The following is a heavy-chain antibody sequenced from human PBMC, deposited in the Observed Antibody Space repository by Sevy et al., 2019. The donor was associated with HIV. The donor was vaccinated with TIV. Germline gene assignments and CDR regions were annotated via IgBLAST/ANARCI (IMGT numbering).Heavy chain of an antibody. Sequence: SETLSLTCTVSGGSITSLYWNWIRQPPGKGLEWIANIYYNGHINYNPSRKSRVTLSLDTSKNQFSQRLSSVTAADTAMYYCAGENAWGRGYSWGQGTLVTVSS. D-gene: IGHD1-26*01. CDR1: GGSITSLY. J-gene: IGHJ4*02. CDR3: AGENAWGRGYS. CDR2: IYYNGHI. V-gene: IGHV4-59*08.